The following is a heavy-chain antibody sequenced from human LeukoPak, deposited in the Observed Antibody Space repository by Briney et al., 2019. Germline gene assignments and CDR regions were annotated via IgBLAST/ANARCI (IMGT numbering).Heavy chain of an antibody. CDR3: ARVKGSGCYEVDY. CDR1: GFTFSSYE. CDR2: ISSSGSTI. D-gene: IGHD6-19*01. J-gene: IGHJ4*02. V-gene: IGHV3-48*03. Sequence: GGSLRLSCAASGFTFSSYEMNWVRQAPGKGLEWVSYISSSGSTIYYADSVKGRLTISRDNAKNSLNLQMNSLRAEDTAVYYCARVKGSGCYEVDYWGQGTLVTVSS.